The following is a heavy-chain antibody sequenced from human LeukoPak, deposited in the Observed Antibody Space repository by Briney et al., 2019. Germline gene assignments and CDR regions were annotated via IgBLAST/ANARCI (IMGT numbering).Heavy chain of an antibody. CDR3: ARATYYDFWSPHRGAIYDY. D-gene: IGHD3-3*01. V-gene: IGHV1-69*13. Sequence: GASVKVSCKASGGTFSSYAISWVRQAPGQGLEWMGGIIPIFGTANYAQKFQGRVTITADESTSTAYMELSRLRSDDTAVYYCARATYYDFWSPHRGAIYDYWGQGTLVTVSS. CDR1: GGTFSSYA. J-gene: IGHJ4*02. CDR2: IIPIFGTA.